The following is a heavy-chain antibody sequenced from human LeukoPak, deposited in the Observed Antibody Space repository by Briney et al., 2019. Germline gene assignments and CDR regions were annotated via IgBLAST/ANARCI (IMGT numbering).Heavy chain of an antibody. CDR3: AKDITMISPGAFDI. D-gene: IGHD3-22*01. CDR2: ISYDGSNK. CDR1: GFTFSSYG. V-gene: IGHV3-30*18. Sequence: GGSLRLSCAASGFTFSSYGMHWVRQAPGKGLEWVAVISYDGSNKSYADSVKGRFTTSRDNSKNTMYLQMNSLRAEDTAVYYCAKDITMISPGAFDIWGQGTMVTVSS. J-gene: IGHJ3*02.